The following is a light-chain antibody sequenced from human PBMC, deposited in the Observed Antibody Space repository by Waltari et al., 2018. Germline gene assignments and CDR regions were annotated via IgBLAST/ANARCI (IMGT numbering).Light chain of an antibody. CDR3: SSYTSSSPLWV. V-gene: IGLV2-14*01. CDR1: SSDAGGYNY. Sequence: QSALTQPASVSGSPGQSITISCTGTSSDAGGYNYVSWYQQHPGKAPKLMIYEVSNRPSGVSNRFSGSKSGNTASLTISGLQAEDEADYYCSSYTSSSPLWVFGGGTKLTVL. J-gene: IGLJ3*02. CDR2: EVS.